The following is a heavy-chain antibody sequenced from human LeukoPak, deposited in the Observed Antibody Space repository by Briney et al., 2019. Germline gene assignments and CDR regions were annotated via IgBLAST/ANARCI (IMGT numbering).Heavy chain of an antibody. Sequence: GGSLRLSCAASGFTFSSYAMHWVRQAPGKGLEWVAVISYDGSNKYYADSVKGRFTISRDNSKSTLYLQMNGLRAEDTAVYYCASASSSYCGDDCHSVYRSMDFWGKGTTVTVSS. V-gene: IGHV3-30-3*01. J-gene: IGHJ6*03. CDR2: ISYDGSNK. CDR1: GFTFSSYA. CDR3: ASASSSYCGDDCHSVYRSMDF. D-gene: IGHD2-21*01.